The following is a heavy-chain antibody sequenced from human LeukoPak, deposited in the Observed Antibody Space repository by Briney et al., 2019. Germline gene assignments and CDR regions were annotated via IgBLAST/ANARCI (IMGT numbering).Heavy chain of an antibody. V-gene: IGHV3-21*01. CDR2: ISSSSSDI. D-gene: IGHD2-15*01. Sequence: PGGSLRLSCAASGFTFSSYSMNWVRQAPGKGLEWVSSISSSSSDIYYADSVKGRFTISRDNAKNSLYLQMNSLRAEDTAVYYCARDSAGEYCSGGSCYSELWGQGTLVTVSS. CDR3: ARDSAGEYCSGGSCYSEL. CDR1: GFTFSSYS. J-gene: IGHJ4*02.